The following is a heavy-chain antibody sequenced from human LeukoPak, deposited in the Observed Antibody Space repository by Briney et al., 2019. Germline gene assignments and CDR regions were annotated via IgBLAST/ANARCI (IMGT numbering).Heavy chain of an antibody. CDR2: IQYDGSNE. D-gene: IGHD1/OR15-1a*01. J-gene: IGHJ5*02. Sequence: HPGGSLTLSCAASGLTFSRYGMHWVRQAPGKGMEWVAYIQYDGSNEQYADSVKGRFSISRDISENILYLQMNCMIAEDTSVNYFARDLGGTDMKTGLNCFDHWGQGTLVTVSS. CDR1: GLTFSRYG. CDR3: ARDLGGTDMKTGLNCFDH. V-gene: IGHV3-30*02.